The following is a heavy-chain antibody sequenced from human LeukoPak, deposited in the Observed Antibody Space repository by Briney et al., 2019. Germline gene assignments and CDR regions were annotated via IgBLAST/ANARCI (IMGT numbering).Heavy chain of an antibody. V-gene: IGHV4-39*01. J-gene: IGHJ4*02. CDR2: IYYSGST. D-gene: IGHD5-24*01. CDR3: ASPDGYSRPYFDY. Sequence: SETLSLTCTVSGGSISSSSYYWGWIRQPPGKGLEWIGSIYYSGSTYYNPSLKSRVTISVDTSKSQFSLKLSSVTAADTAVYYCASPDGYSRPYFDYWGQGTLVTVSS. CDR1: GGSISSSSYY.